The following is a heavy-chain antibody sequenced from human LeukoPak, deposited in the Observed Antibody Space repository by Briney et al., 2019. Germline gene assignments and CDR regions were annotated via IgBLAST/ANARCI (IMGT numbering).Heavy chain of an antibody. CDR1: GFTFSSFS. Sequence: GRSLRLSCAASGFTFSSFSMHWVRQVAGKGREWVAVISYDGSNNYYAHSVKGRFTISRANAKNSLYLQMNSLRAEDTAVYYCARDSAWGGDIVVVVAAAIDYWGQGTLVTVSS. CDR2: ISYDGSNN. CDR3: ARDSAWGGDIVVVVAAAIDY. J-gene: IGHJ4*02. D-gene: IGHD2-15*01. V-gene: IGHV3-30*01.